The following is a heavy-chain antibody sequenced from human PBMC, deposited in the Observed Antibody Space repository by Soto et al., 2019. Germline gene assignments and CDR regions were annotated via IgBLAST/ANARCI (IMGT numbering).Heavy chain of an antibody. J-gene: IGHJ5*02. CDR1: GGSISSYY. V-gene: IGHV4-59*01. D-gene: IGHD3-3*01. Sequence: SETLSLTCTGSGGSISSYYWSWIRQPPGKGLEWIGYIYYSGSTNYNPSLKSRVTISVDTSKDQFSLKLSSVTAADTAVYYCARGHYDFWSGYYTPGGNWFDPWGQGTLVTVSS. CDR2: IYYSGST. CDR3: ARGHYDFWSGYYTPGGNWFDP.